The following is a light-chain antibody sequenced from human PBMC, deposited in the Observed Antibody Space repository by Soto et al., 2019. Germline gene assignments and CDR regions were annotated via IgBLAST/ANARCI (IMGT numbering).Light chain of an antibody. Sequence: QSALTQPPSASGSPGQSVTISCTGTSSDVGGYNYVSWYQQHPGEAPKLMIYEVSKRPSGVPDRFSGSKSGNTASLTVSGLQAEDEADYYCSSYAGXKNFVFGTGTKVTVL. CDR1: SSDVGGYNY. J-gene: IGLJ1*01. V-gene: IGLV2-8*01. CDR3: SSYAGXKNFV. CDR2: EVS.